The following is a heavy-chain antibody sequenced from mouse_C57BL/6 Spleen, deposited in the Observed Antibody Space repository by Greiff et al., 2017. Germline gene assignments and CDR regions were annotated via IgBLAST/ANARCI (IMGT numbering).Heavy chain of an antibody. J-gene: IGHJ2*01. CDR1: GYTFTSYW. CDR2: IYPGSGST. V-gene: IGHV1-55*01. Sequence: VQLQQPGAELVKPGASVKMSCKASGYTFTSYWITWVKQRPGQGLEWIGDIYPGSGSTNYNEKFKGKATLTADKSSSTAYMQLSSLTSEDSAVYFCARGPVVAPYYFDYWGQGTTLTVSS. CDR3: ARGPVVAPYYFDY. D-gene: IGHD1-1*01.